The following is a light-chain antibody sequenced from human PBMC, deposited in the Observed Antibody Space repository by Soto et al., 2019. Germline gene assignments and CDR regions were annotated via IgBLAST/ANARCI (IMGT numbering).Light chain of an antibody. CDR2: EVE. CDR3: RSYTSTVTLVV. J-gene: IGLJ2*01. Sequence: QSALTQPASVYASPGQSITISCTGTSSDIGDYNYVSWYQQRPGEAPKLILYEVENRPSGISDRCSGSKSGNTASLTISGLRTEDEADYYFRSYTSTVTLVVFGGGTKVTVL. V-gene: IGLV2-14*03. CDR1: SSDIGDYNY.